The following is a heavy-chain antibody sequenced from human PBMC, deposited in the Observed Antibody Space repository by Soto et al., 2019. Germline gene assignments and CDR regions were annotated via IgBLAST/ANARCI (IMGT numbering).Heavy chain of an antibody. D-gene: IGHD2-2*01. Sequence: EVQVVESGGGLVQPGGSLRLSCAASGFSVTNNYMNWVRQAPGKGLAWVSIIYIGGNTYYADSVKDRFTISRDNSRNTLYLHMASLRDEDTAVYYCARGRGSTGYLGREHYFDYWGQGTLVTVSP. V-gene: IGHV3-66*01. CDR3: ARGRGSTGYLGREHYFDY. CDR2: IYIGGNT. J-gene: IGHJ4*02. CDR1: GFSVTNNY.